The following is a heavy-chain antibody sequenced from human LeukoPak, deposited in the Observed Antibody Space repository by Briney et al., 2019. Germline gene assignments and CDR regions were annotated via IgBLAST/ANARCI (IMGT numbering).Heavy chain of an antibody. V-gene: IGHV3-30-3*01. CDR2: ISYDGSNK. J-gene: IGHJ4*02. D-gene: IGHD7-27*01. CDR1: GFTFSSYA. CDR3: ARVLTTGDVDY. Sequence: SGGSLRLSCAASGFTFSSYAMHWVRQAPGKGLEWVAVISYDGSNKYYADSVKGRFTISRDNSKNTLYLQMNSLRAEDTAVYYCARVLTTGDVDYWGQGTLVTVSS.